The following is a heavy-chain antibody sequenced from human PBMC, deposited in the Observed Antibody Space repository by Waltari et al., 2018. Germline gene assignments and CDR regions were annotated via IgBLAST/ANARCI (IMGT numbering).Heavy chain of an antibody. D-gene: IGHD6-13*01. CDR3: ARVWAAAAGDAFDI. Sequence: QVQLVQSGAAVKKPGASVKVSCKASGYTFTGYYMHWVRQAPGQGLEWMGRINPNSGGTNYAQKFQGRVTMTRDTSISTAYMELSRLRSDDTAVYYCARVWAAAAGDAFDIWGQGTMVTVSS. CDR1: GYTFTGYY. CDR2: INPNSGGT. J-gene: IGHJ3*02. V-gene: IGHV1-2*06.